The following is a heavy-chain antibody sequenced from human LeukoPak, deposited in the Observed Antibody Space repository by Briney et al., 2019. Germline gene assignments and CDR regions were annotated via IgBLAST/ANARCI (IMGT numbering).Heavy chain of an antibody. D-gene: IGHD3-22*01. CDR3: AKDRDSSGYYYGSFDY. Sequence: GSLRLSCAASGFTFSSYGMHWVRQAPGKGLEWVAVISYDGSNKYYADSVKGRFTISRDNSKNTLYLQMNSLRAEDTAVYYCAKDRDSSGYYYGSFDYWGQGTLVTVSS. V-gene: IGHV3-30*18. J-gene: IGHJ4*02. CDR1: GFTFSSYG. CDR2: ISYDGSNK.